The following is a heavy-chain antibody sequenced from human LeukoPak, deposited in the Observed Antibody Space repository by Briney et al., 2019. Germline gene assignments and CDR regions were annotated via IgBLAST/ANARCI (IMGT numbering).Heavy chain of an antibody. V-gene: IGHV3-30*18. CDR2: ILYDWSNK. J-gene: IGHJ3*02. Sequence: GFLRPFFCASGFPFRSYGLQWGRPASGQGVGGGAGILYDWSNKYYADSVKGRFTISRDNSKNTLYLQMNSLRAEDTAVYYCAKEQGRFWSGYYTYEAFDIWGQGTMVTVSS. CDR3: AKEQGRFWSGYYTYEAFDI. D-gene: IGHD3-3*01. CDR1: GFPFRSYG.